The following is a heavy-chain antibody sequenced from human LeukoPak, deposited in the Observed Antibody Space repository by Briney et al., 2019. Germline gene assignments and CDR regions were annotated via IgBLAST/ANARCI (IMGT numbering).Heavy chain of an antibody. V-gene: IGHV1-69*01. D-gene: IGHD2-15*01. CDR3: AREPDPYCSGGSCSIYFDY. J-gene: IGHJ4*02. CDR2: TIPNFGTA. CDR1: GGTFTSYA. Sequence: GASVKVSCKASGGTFTSYAINWVRQAPGQGLEWMGGTIPNFGTANYAQKFQGRVTITADEATTTAYMELSSLRSEDTAVFYCAREPDPYCSGGSCSIYFDYWGQGTLVTVSS.